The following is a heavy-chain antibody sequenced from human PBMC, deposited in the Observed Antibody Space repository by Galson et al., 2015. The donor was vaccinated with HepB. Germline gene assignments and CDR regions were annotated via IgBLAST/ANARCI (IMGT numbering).Heavy chain of an antibody. Sequence: SVKVSCKASGYTFTSYGISWVRQAPGQGLEWMGWISAYNGNTNYAQKLQGRVTMTTDTSTSTAYMELRSPRSDDTAVYYCARDGGSGSYYITLGDFYYYYGMDVWGQGTTVTVSS. CDR1: GYTFTSYG. D-gene: IGHD3-10*01. CDR3: ARDGGSGSYYITLGDFYYYYGMDV. J-gene: IGHJ6*02. CDR2: ISAYNGNT. V-gene: IGHV1-18*04.